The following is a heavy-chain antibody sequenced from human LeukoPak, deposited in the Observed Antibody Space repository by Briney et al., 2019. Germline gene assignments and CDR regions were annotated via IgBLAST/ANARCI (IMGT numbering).Heavy chain of an antibody. CDR2: IYHSGST. CDR1: GGSISNGNW. CDR3: ARAGSWFLDY. J-gene: IGHJ4*02. V-gene: IGHV4-4*02. D-gene: IGHD6-13*01. Sequence: PSETLSLTCTVSGGSISNGNWWSWVRQPPVKGLEWIGEIYHSGSTNYNPSLKSRVTLSVDTSKNQLSLNLNSVTAADTAVYYCARAGSWFLDYWGQGTLVTVSS.